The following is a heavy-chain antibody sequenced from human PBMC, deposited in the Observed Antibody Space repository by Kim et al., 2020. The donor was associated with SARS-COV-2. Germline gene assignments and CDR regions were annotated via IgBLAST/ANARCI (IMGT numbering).Heavy chain of an antibody. D-gene: IGHD6-13*01. J-gene: IGHJ6*01. V-gene: IGHV3-33*05. Sequence: GGSLRLSCAASGFTFSSYGMHWVRQAPGNGLEWVAVISYDGSNKYYADSVKGRFTISRDNSKNTLYLQMNSLRAEDTAVYYCARDIAAAHYYYYGMDVWG. CDR1: GFTFSSYG. CDR2: ISYDGSNK. CDR3: ARDIAAAHYYYYGMDV.